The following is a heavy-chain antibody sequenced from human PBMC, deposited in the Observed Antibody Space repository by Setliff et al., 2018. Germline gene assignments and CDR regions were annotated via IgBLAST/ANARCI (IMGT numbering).Heavy chain of an antibody. CDR1: GGSISSSSHY. J-gene: IGHJ2*01. Sequence: LSLTCTVSGGSISSSSHYWGWIRQPPGKGLEWIANIYYSGSTYYNPSLKSRVTISVDTSKNQFSLKLSSVTAADTAVYYCATLLSSWQNWYFDLWGRGTLVTVSS. D-gene: IGHD6-13*01. CDR3: ATLLSSWQNWYFDL. CDR2: IYYSGST. V-gene: IGHV4-39*01.